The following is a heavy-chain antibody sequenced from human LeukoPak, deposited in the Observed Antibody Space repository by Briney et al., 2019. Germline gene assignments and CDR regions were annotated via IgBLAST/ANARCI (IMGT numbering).Heavy chain of an antibody. CDR1: GGSISSYY. J-gene: IGHJ5*02. CDR3: AIGKIVVVPAAANWFDP. CDR2: INHSGST. D-gene: IGHD2-2*01. Sequence: PSETLSLTCSVSGGSISSYYWSWIRQPPGKGLEWIGEINHSGSTNYNPSLKSRVTISVDTSKNQFSLKLSSVTAADTAVYYCAIGKIVVVPAAANWFDPWGQGTLVTVSS. V-gene: IGHV4-34*01.